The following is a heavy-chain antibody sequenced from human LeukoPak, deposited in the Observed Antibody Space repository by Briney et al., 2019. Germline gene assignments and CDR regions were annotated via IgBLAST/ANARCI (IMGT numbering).Heavy chain of an antibody. CDR3: ARDWSSSSGLDY. CDR2: IKQDGSEK. Sequence: GGSLRLSCAASTFTFSSYWMSWVRQARGKGLEWVANIKQDGSEKSYVDSVKGRFTISRDNAKNSLYLQMNSLRAEDTAVYYCARDWSSSSGLDYWGQGTLVTVSS. J-gene: IGHJ4*02. D-gene: IGHD6-6*01. V-gene: IGHV3-7*01. CDR1: TFTFSSYW.